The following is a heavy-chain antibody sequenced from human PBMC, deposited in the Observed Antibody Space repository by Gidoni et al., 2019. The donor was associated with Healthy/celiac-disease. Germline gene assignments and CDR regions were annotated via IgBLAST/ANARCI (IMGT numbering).Heavy chain of an antibody. D-gene: IGHD6-6*01. J-gene: IGHJ4*02. CDR1: GFTFSSNA. CDR3: AKVPPRKQLARGYFDY. V-gene: IGHV3-23*01. Sequence: EEQLLECGGGLVQPARSGRLSWEAAGFTFSSNAMSWVRQAPGKGLEWVSAIMGSAGSTYYADSVNGRFTISRDNSKNALSLQMNSLRAEDTAVYYCAKVPPRKQLARGYFDYWGQGTLVTVSS. CDR2: IMGSAGST.